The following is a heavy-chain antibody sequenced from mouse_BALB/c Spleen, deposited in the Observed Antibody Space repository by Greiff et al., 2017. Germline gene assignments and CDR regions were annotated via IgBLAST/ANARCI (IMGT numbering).Heavy chain of an antibody. Sequence: QVQLQQSGAELARPGASVKLSCKASGYTFTSYWMQWVKQRPGQGLEWIGAIYPGDGDTRYTQKFKGKATLTADKSSSTAYMQLSSLASEDSAVYYCARGRGRGYFDVWGAGTTVTVSS. D-gene: IGHD3-3*01. CDR2: IYPGDGDT. V-gene: IGHV1-87*01. CDR1: GYTFTSYW. CDR3: ARGRGRGYFDV. J-gene: IGHJ1*01.